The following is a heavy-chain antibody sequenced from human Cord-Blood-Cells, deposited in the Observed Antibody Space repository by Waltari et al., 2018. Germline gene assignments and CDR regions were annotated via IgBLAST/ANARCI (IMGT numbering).Heavy chain of an antibody. CDR2: IYYSGRT. V-gene: IGHV4-39*01. CDR3: ARLTYDSSGYFIDY. Sequence: QLQLQESGPGLVKPSETLSLTCTVSGGSISSSSYYWGWIRQPPGKGLEWIGSIYYSGRTCANPSLKSRVTISVDTSKNQFSLRLSSVTAADTAVYYCARLTYDSSGYFIDYWGQGTLVTVSS. J-gene: IGHJ4*02. D-gene: IGHD3-22*01. CDR1: GGSISSSSYY.